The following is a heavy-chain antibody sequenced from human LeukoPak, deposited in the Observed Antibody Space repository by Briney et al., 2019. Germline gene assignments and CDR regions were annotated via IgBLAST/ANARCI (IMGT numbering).Heavy chain of an antibody. CDR3: ARDLSLLGLDD. CDR1: GFTFSSYW. V-gene: IGHV3-74*01. Sequence: GGSLRLSCAASGFTFSSYWMHWVRQAPGKGLVWVSRINSDGSSTSYADSVKGRFTISRDDSRNTVYLQMKSLRAGDTALYFCARDLSLLGLDDWGQGTLVTVSS. D-gene: IGHD3-16*01. J-gene: IGHJ4*02. CDR2: INSDGSST.